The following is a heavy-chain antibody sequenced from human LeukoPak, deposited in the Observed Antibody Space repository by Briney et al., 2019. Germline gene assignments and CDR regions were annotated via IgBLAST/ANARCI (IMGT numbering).Heavy chain of an antibody. CDR2: IGGSDGKT. V-gene: IGHV3-23*01. Sequence: GGSLRLSCAASGFTFSRCAMGWVRQIPGKGLEWVAGIGGSDGKTYYADPVKGRFNIPRDNSKNSLYLQLNSLRSDDTAIYYCVKDANYFDSGSYMVPFDSWGQGTLVTVSS. CDR1: GFTFSRCA. D-gene: IGHD3-22*01. J-gene: IGHJ4*02. CDR3: VKDANYFDSGSYMVPFDS.